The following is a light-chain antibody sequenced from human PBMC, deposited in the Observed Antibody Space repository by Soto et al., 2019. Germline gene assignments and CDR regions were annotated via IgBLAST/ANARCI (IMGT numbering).Light chain of an antibody. CDR2: GAS. V-gene: IGKV1-39*01. J-gene: IGKJ4*01. Sequence: DIKLTQSPSSLSASVGDRVTITCRASLKISKYLNWYQQKPGKAPKLLIYGASTLQSVVPSRFSGSGSGTDFTLTITNLQPEDSATYFCQQSHSTPLTFGGGTKLEI. CDR1: LKISKY. CDR3: QQSHSTPLT.